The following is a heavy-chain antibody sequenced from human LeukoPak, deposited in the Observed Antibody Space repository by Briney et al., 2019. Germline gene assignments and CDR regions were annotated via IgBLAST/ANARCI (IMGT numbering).Heavy chain of an antibody. CDR1: GFTFSSYA. D-gene: IGHD3-22*01. J-gene: IGHJ5*02. CDR3: ARVFGGYYSDSSGYYHIPLAFDP. V-gene: IGHV3-30*04. Sequence: GGSLRLSCAASGFTFSSYAMHWVRQAPGKGLEWVAVISYDGSNKYYADSVKGRFTISRDNSKNTLYLQMNSLRAEDTAVYYCARVFGGYYSDSSGYYHIPLAFDPWGQGTLVTVSS. CDR2: ISYDGSNK.